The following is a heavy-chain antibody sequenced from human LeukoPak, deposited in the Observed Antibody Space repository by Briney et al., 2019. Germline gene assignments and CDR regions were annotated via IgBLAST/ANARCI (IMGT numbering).Heavy chain of an antibody. CDR3: ARDEDYGVFVNVDY. D-gene: IGHD4-17*01. CDR2: ISTANGNT. CDR1: GYSFVLYG. V-gene: IGHV1-18*01. Sequence: GASVKVSCEASGYSFVLYGISWVRQAPGQGPEWMGWISTANGNTKYAQQFQDRVTMTTDTSTTTAYMELRSLRSDDTAVYYCARDEDYGVFVNVDYWGQGTLVTVSS. J-gene: IGHJ4*02.